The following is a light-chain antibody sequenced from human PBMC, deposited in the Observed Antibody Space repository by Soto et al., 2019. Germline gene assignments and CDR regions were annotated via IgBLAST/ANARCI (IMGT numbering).Light chain of an antibody. Sequence: SYELTQSPSVSVAPGKTARITCGGNNIGGKSVHWYQQKPGQAPVLVIYSDGDRPSGIPERFSGSNSGNTATLTISRVEAGDEADYYCQVWDSSTDHRVFGGGTKLTVL. J-gene: IGLJ2*01. CDR2: SDG. CDR3: QVWDSSTDHRV. V-gene: IGLV3-21*04. CDR1: NIGGKS.